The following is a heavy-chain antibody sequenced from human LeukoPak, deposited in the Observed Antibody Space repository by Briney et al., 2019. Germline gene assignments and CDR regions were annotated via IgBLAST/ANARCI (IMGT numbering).Heavy chain of an antibody. Sequence: SQTLSLTCTVSGGSISSGSYYWSWIRQPARKGLEWIGRIYTSGNTNYNPSLKSRLTISVDTSQKQFSLRLSSVTAADTAVYYCARGRYVTTRGGAAAGFLDYWGQGTLVTVST. V-gene: IGHV4-61*02. CDR1: GGSISSGSYY. CDR2: IYTSGNT. CDR3: ARGRYVTTRGGAAAGFLDY. J-gene: IGHJ4*02. D-gene: IGHD6-13*01.